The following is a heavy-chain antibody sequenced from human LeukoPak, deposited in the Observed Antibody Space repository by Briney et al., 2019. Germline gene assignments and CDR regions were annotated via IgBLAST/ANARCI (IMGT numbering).Heavy chain of an antibody. CDR2: ISYDGSNK. J-gene: IGHJ3*02. CDR3: ARGAPASSKGSFDI. Sequence: PGRSLRLSCAASGFTFSSYAMHWVRQAPGKGLEWVAVISYDGSNKYYADPVKGRFTISRDNAKNSLYLQMNSLRAEDTAVYYCARGAPASSKGSFDIWGQGTMVTVSS. CDR1: GFTFSSYA. V-gene: IGHV3-30-3*01.